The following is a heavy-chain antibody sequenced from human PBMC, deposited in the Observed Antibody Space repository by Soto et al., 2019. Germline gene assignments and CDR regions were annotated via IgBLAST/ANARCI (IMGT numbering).Heavy chain of an antibody. J-gene: IGHJ5*02. D-gene: IGHD6-6*01. Sequence: GGSLTLSSAASGFTFSSYAMHWVRRAPGKGLVWVAVISYDGSNKYYADSEKGRFTITRDNSKNPHYLQMNSLRAADTAVYYCARDTCLQYSRSSSNWPDVWCPVTLFTVSS. V-gene: IGHV3-30-3*01. CDR1: GFTFSSYA. CDR2: ISYDGSNK. CDR3: ARDTCLQYSRSSSNWPDV.